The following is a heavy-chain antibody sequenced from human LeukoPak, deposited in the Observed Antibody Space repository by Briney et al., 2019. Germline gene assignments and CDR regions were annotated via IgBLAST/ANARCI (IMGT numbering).Heavy chain of an antibody. Sequence: PGGSLRLSCAASGFIFSSYGMHWVRQAPGKGLEWVAFIRYDGSDKYYADSVKGRFTISRDNSKNTLYLQMNSLRAEDTAVYYCAKDQSTGWPYHFDYWGQGTLVTVSS. CDR3: AKDQSTGWPYHFDY. D-gene: IGHD3-9*01. V-gene: IGHV3-30*02. CDR2: IRYDGSDK. J-gene: IGHJ4*02. CDR1: GFIFSSYG.